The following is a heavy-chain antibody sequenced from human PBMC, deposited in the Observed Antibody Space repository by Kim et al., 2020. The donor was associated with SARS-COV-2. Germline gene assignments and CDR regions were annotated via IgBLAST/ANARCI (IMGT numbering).Heavy chain of an antibody. J-gene: IGHJ3*02. V-gene: IGHV3-30*07. CDR3: AREPLIVVVLGSACDI. D-gene: IGHD3-22*01. Sequence: SMKGRFTISRENSKSTLYLQMSSLRAEDTGVYYCAREPLIVVVLGSACDIWGQGTMVTVSS.